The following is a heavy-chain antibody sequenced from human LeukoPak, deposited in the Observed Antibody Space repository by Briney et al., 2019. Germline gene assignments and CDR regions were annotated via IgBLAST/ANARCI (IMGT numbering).Heavy chain of an antibody. D-gene: IGHD4-23*01. V-gene: IGHV3-23*01. CDR2: ISGSGGNT. CDR1: GFTFSSYA. J-gene: IGHJ4*02. Sequence: GGSLRLSCAASGFTFSSYAMSWVRQAPGKGLEWVSAISGSGGNTYYADSVKGRFTISRDNSRTTLYLQMNSLRAEDTAVYYCAKMDYGGNPFDYWGQGALVTVSS. CDR3: AKMDYGGNPFDY.